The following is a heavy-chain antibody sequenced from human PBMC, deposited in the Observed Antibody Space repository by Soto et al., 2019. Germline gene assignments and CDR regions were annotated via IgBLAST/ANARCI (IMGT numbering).Heavy chain of an antibody. D-gene: IGHD3-3*01. CDR2: IYYSGST. CDR1: GGSISSGGYY. Sequence: SSETLSLTCTVSGGSISSGGYYWSWIRQHPGKGLEWIGYIYYSGSTYYNPSLKSRVTISVDTSKNQFSLKLSSVTAADTAVYYCRSWSGSEVTLDYWGQGTLVTVSS. J-gene: IGHJ4*02. V-gene: IGHV4-31*03. CDR3: RSWSGSEVTLDY.